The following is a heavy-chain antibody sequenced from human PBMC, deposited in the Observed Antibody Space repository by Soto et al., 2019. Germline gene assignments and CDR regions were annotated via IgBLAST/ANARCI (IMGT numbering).Heavy chain of an antibody. D-gene: IGHD6-19*01. Sequence: QVQLVESGGGVVQPGRSLRLSCAASGFTFSSYAMHWVRQAPGKGLEWVAVISYDGSNKYYADSVKGRFTISRDNSKNTLDLQMISLRAEDTAVYYGARASNCWYYDYWGQGTLVTVSS. J-gene: IGHJ4*02. CDR1: GFTFSSYA. CDR3: ARASNCWYYDY. V-gene: IGHV3-30-3*01. CDR2: ISYDGSNK.